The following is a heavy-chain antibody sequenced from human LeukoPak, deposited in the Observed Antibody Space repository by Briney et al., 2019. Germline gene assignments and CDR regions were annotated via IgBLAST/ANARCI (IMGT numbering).Heavy chain of an antibody. V-gene: IGHV1-18*01. CDR1: GYTFTSYG. Sequence: GASVKVSCKASGYTFTSYGISWVRQAPGQGLEWMGWISAYNGNTNYAPKLKGRVTMTTDTSTRTAYMGLRSLRSDDTAVYYCAKIRITRVRGVIKHDAFDIWGQGTMVTVSS. CDR2: ISAYNGNT. CDR3: AKIRITRVRGVIKHDAFDI. D-gene: IGHD3-10*01. J-gene: IGHJ3*02.